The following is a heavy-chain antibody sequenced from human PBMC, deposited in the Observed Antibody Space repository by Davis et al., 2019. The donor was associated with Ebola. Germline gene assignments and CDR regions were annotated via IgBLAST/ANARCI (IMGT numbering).Heavy chain of an antibody. CDR3: GSPVVA. CDR2: IKSDGSSA. Sequence: LSLTCAASGFTFSGHWMHWVRQAPGKGLVWVSQIKSDGSSATYADSVKGRFTISRDNAKNTLYLQMNSLRAEDTAVYYCGSPVVAWGQGTLVTVSS. CDR1: GFTFSGHW. V-gene: IGHV3-74*01. J-gene: IGHJ4*02. D-gene: IGHD2-15*01.